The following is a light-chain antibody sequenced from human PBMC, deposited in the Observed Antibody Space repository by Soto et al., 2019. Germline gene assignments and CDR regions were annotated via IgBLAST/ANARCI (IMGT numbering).Light chain of an antibody. CDR1: QSVSRN. Sequence: EVVMTQSPATLSVSPGERATLSCRASQSVSRNLAWYQQRPGRAPRLLIYDASTRDTNIPTRFSGSGCGTEFTLTISSLQSEDFEVYYCQQYNHWPLYTFGQGTKLEIK. V-gene: IGKV3-15*01. CDR2: DAS. CDR3: QQYNHWPLYT. J-gene: IGKJ2*01.